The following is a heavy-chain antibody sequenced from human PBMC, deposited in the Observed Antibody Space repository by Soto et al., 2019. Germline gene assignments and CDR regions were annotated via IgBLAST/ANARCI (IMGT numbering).Heavy chain of an antibody. J-gene: IGHJ1*01. CDR3: IRDAQFPRPAQSLEH. CDR1: GYTFTSYY. CDR2: INPDSENT. V-gene: IGHV1-46*03. Sequence: QVRLVQSGAEAKQPEASVKISCKASGYTFTSYYIHWVRQARGQGLEWMGIINPDSENTNYAHKFQGRVTLTRDTSTSTVYLELRRLRSEDSAMYYCIRDAQFPRPAQSLEHWGQGTLVTVSP.